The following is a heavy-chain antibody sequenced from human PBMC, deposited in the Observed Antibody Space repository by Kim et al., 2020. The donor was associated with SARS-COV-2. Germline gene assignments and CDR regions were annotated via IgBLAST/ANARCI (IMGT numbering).Heavy chain of an antibody. CDR1: GYTFTSYA. D-gene: IGHD3-10*01. J-gene: IGHJ4*02. V-gene: IGHV7-4-1*02. CDR2: INTNTGNP. CDR3: ARDYYGSGSYYPLDY. Sequence: ASVKVSCKASGYTFTSYAMNWVRQAPGQGLEWMGWINTNTGNPTYAQGVTGRFVFSLDTSVSTAYLQISSLKAEDTAVYYCARDYYGSGSYYPLDYWGQGTLVTVSS.